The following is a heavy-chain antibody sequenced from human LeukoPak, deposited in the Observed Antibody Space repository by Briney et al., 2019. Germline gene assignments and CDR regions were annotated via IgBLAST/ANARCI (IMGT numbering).Heavy chain of an antibody. Sequence: SQTLSLTCTVSGGSISSGGYYWSWIRQHPGKGLEWIGYIYYSGSTNYNPSLKSRVTISVDTSKNQFSLKLSSVTAADTAVYYCARGYCSGGSCYSRAVRRLNWFDPWGQGTLVTVSS. J-gene: IGHJ5*02. D-gene: IGHD2-15*01. V-gene: IGHV4-31*03. CDR3: ARGYCSGGSCYSRAVRRLNWFDP. CDR1: GGSISSGGYY. CDR2: IYYSGST.